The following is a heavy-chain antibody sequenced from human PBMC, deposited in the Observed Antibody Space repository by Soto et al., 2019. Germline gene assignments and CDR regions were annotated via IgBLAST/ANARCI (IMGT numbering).Heavy chain of an antibody. CDR1: GVFINNHY. D-gene: IGHD7-27*01. Sequence: QVQLQESGPGLVKPSETLSLTCTGSGVFINNHYWSWIRQPPGKGLEWLGYVYYNGITNYNPSLKSRVTMSVDTSKNQVSLNLTSLTAADTATYYCARANWYSEYWGQGIPVTVSS. CDR2: VYYNGIT. J-gene: IGHJ4*02. V-gene: IGHV4-59*11. CDR3: ARANWYSEY.